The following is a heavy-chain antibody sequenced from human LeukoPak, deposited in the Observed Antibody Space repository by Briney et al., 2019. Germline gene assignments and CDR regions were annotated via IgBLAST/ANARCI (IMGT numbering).Heavy chain of an antibody. J-gene: IGHJ4*02. D-gene: IGHD3-16*02. CDR2: ITGDGSRT. Sequence: GGSLRLSCAPPGFTFDDFTMHWVRLTPGGGLEWVSLITGDGSRTYSTNSLKGRFTISRDNSKNSLYLQIISLTTDDSGPYYCVTDQPVLSYWGQGTLVTVSS. CDR3: VTDQPVLSY. CDR1: GFTFDDFT. V-gene: IGHV3-43*02.